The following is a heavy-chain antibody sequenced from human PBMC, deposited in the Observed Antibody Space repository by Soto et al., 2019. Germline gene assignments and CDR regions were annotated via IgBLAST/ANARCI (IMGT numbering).Heavy chain of an antibody. J-gene: IGHJ6*02. CDR2: IWYDGSNK. Sequence: PGGSLRLSCAASGFTFSSYGMHWVRQAPGKGLEWVAVIWYDGSNKYYADSVKGRFTISRDNSKNTLYLQMNSLGAEDTAVYYCARLQWELPRGYYYYYGMDVWGQGTTVTVSS. CDR1: GFTFSSYG. CDR3: ARLQWELPRGYYYYYGMDV. V-gene: IGHV3-33*01. D-gene: IGHD1-26*01.